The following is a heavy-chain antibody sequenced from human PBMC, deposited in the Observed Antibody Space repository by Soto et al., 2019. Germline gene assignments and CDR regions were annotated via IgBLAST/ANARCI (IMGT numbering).Heavy chain of an antibody. V-gene: IGHV4-31*03. D-gene: IGHD2-2*01. J-gene: IGHJ4*02. Sequence: SETLSLTCTVSGGSNIRDCYYWSWIRQHPGKGLEWIAYISYSGSSYSNPSLKSRVTISADTSKNQFSLRLTSVTAADTAVYFCARATPAGSADFWGQGTLVTVS. CDR2: ISYSGSS. CDR1: GGSNIRDCYY. CDR3: ARATPAGSADF.